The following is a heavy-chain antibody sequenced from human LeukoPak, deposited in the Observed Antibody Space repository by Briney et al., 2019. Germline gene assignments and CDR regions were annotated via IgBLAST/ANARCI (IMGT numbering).Heavy chain of an antibody. V-gene: IGHV1-46*01. CDR3: ARDIGYGSGSYSALVFDY. CDR2: INPSGGST. J-gene: IGHJ4*02. CDR1: GYTFTSYY. D-gene: IGHD3-10*01. Sequence: GASVKVSCKASGYTFTSYYMHWVRRAPGQGLEWMGIINPSGGSTSYAQKFQGRVTMTRDTSTSTVYMELSSLRSEDTAVYYCARDIGYGSGSYSALVFDYWGQGTLVTVSS.